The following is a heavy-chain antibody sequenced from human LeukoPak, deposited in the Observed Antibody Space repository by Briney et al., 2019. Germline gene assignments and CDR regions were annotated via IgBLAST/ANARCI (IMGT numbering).Heavy chain of an antibody. J-gene: IGHJ4*02. CDR1: GYSFTSYW. D-gene: IGHD5-18*01. V-gene: IGHV5-51*01. CDR2: IYPGDSDT. Sequence: GESLKISCKGSGYSFTSYWIGWVRRMPGKGLEWMGIIYPGDSDTRYSPSFQGQVTISADKSISTAYLQWSSLKASDTAMYYCARLKPRGYSYGYGYFDYWGQGTLVTVSS. CDR3: ARLKPRGYSYGYGYFDY.